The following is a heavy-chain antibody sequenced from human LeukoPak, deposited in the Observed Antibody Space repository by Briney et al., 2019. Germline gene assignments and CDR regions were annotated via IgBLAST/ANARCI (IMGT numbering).Heavy chain of an antibody. Sequence: GGSLRLSCAASGFTFTSYAMSWVRQAPGKGLEWVSGIFGSGGGAYYADSVKGRFTISRDNSKNALYLQMNSLRAEDSAVYYCAKDFRFGELGLYGMDVWGQGTTVTVSS. CDR1: GFTFTSYA. D-gene: IGHD3-10*01. CDR3: AKDFRFGELGLYGMDV. V-gene: IGHV3-23*01. CDR2: IFGSGGGA. J-gene: IGHJ6*02.